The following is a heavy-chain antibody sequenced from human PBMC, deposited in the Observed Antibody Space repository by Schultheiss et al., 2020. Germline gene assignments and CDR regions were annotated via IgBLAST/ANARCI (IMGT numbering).Heavy chain of an antibody. CDR1: GFTFSRHG. CDR2: IWHDGSNK. D-gene: IGHD3-9*01. Sequence: GESLKISCAASGFTFSRHGMHWVRQAPGMGLEWLAVIWHDGSNKYYADSVKGRFTISRDNSKNTLYLQMNSLRAEDTAVYYCARDRSVLRYFDWALDGMDVWGQGTTVTVSS. CDR3: ARDRSVLRYFDWALDGMDV. V-gene: IGHV3-30*19. J-gene: IGHJ6*02.